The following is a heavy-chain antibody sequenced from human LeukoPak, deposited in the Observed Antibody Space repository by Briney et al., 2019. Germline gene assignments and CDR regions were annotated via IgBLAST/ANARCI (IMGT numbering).Heavy chain of an antibody. V-gene: IGHV3-30*02. J-gene: IGHJ6*03. CDR1: GFTFSSYG. D-gene: IGHD1-26*01. Sequence: GGSLRLSCAASGFTFSSYGMHWVRQAPGKGLEWVAVIWYDGSNKYYADSVRGRLTITRDNSKNTLYLQMNSLRPEDTAVYYCAKVGVGGWELQRVDFYYYMDVWGKGTTVTVSS. CDR3: AKVGVGGWELQRVDFYYYMDV. CDR2: IWYDGSNK.